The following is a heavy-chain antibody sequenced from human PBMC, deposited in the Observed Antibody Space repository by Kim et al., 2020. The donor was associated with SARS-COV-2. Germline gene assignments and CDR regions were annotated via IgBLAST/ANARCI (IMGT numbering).Heavy chain of an antibody. J-gene: IGHJ4*01. CDR2: ISYDGSNK. Sequence: GGSLRLSCAASGFTFSSYAMHWVRQAPGKGLEWVAVISYDGSNKYYADSVKGRFTISRDNSKNTLYLQMNSLRAEDTAVYYCARERAYDGSGYYFDYWG. D-gene: IGHD3-22*01. CDR3: ARERAYDGSGYYFDY. CDR1: GFTFSSYA. V-gene: IGHV3-30*04.